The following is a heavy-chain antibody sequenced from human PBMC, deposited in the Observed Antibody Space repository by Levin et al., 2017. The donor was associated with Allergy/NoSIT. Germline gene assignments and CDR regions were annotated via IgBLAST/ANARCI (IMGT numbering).Heavy chain of an antibody. CDR3: ARHSRITMVRGVIGGGFFQH. CDR1: GYSLTSYW. CDR2: LDPSDSYT. Sequence: TGESLKISCKGSGYSLTSYWISWVRQMPGKGLEWMGRLDPSDSYTNYSPSFQGHVTIPADKSISTAYRQWSSLKASDTAMYYCARHSRITMVRGVIGGGFFQHWGQGTLVTVSS. V-gene: IGHV5-10-1*01. J-gene: IGHJ1*01. D-gene: IGHD3-10*01.